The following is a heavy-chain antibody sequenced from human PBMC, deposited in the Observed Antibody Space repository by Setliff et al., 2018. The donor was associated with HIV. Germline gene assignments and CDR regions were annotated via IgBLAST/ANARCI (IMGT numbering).Heavy chain of an antibody. CDR2: ISAYNGDT. J-gene: IGHJ4*02. V-gene: IGHV1-18*01. Sequence: GASVKVSCKASGYTFTSYGISWLRQAPGQGLEWMGWISAYNGDTQSTQRFHGRVTITADTSTNTGYMELRGLKSDDTAMYYCARDSEAGVWGQGTLVTVSS. CDR1: GYTFTSYG. D-gene: IGHD3-10*01. CDR3: ARDSEAGV.